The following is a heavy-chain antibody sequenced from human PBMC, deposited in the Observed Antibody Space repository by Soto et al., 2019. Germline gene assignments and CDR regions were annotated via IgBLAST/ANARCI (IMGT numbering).Heavy chain of an antibody. CDR3: SRGGLISSCYWRF. J-gene: IGHJ4*02. CDR1: GFTLSNDW. Sequence: EVQLVESGGGLVQPGGSLRLSCAASGFTLSNDWMTWVRQAPGKGLEWVANINQDGRETSYVDSVRGRFTISRDNAKNSLYLHMNSLRDEDTAVYFCSRGGLISSCYWRFWGQGTLVTVSS. D-gene: IGHD6-13*01. V-gene: IGHV3-7*04. CDR2: INQDGRET.